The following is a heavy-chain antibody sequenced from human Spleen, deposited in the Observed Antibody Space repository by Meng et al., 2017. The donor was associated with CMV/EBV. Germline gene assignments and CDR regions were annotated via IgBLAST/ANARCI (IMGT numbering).Heavy chain of an antibody. Sequence: GESLKISCAASGFTFSSYAMSWVRQAPGKGLEWVSAISGSGGSTYYADSVKGRFTISRDNSRNTLYLQMNSLRAEDTAVYYCAKGFDYGGKSVAPIDYWGQGTLVTVSS. CDR1: GFTFSSYA. V-gene: IGHV3-23*01. D-gene: IGHD4-23*01. CDR3: AKGFDYGGKSVAPIDY. CDR2: ISGSGGST. J-gene: IGHJ4*02.